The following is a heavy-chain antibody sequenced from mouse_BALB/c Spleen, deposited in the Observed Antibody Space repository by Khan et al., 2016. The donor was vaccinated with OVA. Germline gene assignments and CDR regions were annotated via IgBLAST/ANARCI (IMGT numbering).Heavy chain of an antibody. V-gene: IGHV2-6-1*01. CDR3: ARQPYYHYNIMNY. CDR2: IWSDGST. CDR1: GFSLTNYG. Sequence: VQLKQSGPGLVAPSQSLSITCTISGFSLTNYGVHWVRQPPGKGLEWLVVIWSDGSTTYNSALKSRLTVDKDNSKSQVFLKMNSLQTDDTAMYCCARQPYYHYNIMNYWGQGTSVTVSS. D-gene: IGHD2-10*01. J-gene: IGHJ4*01.